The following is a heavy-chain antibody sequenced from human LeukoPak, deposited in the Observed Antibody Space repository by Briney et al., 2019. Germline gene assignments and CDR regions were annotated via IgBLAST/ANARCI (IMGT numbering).Heavy chain of an antibody. V-gene: IGHV4-38-2*02. J-gene: IGHJ4*02. CDR2: IYHSGSA. CDR3: ARVAAKTVEY. CDR1: DYSISSGYY. Sequence: PSETLSLTCSVSDYSISSGYYWGWIRQPPGKGLEWIGSMEWIGSIYHSGSAYYNPSLKSRVTISVDTSKNQFSLKLSSVTAADTAVYYCARVAAKTVEYWGQGTLVTVSS. D-gene: IGHD2-15*01.